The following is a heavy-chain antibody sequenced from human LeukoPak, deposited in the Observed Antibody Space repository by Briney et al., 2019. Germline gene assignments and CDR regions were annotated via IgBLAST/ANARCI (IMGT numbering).Heavy chain of an antibody. CDR1: GFTFSDTW. CDR3: TTWSSQFDY. J-gene: IGHJ4*02. Sequence: PGGSLRLSCAASGFTFSDTWMTWVRQAQGKGLECVGFIQSKTDGGTTDSATPVKGRFTVSRDDSKNTLYLQMNSLKTEDTAVYYCTTWSSQFDYWGQGTLVTVSS. D-gene: IGHD6-6*01. CDR2: IQSKTDGGTT. V-gene: IGHV3-15*01.